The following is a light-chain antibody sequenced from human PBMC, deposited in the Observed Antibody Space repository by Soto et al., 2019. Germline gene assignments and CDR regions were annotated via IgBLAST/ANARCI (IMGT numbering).Light chain of an antibody. CDR3: QTWDSSTGV. CDR2: EDR. J-gene: IGLJ1*01. V-gene: IGLV3-1*01. Sequence: SYELTQPPSVSESPGQTASITCSGDELGDKYVCWYQQKPGQSPVMVIYEDRKRPSGIPERFSGSNSGNTATLTISGTQPMYEADYYCQTWDSSTGVFGTGTKVTVL. CDR1: ELGDKY.